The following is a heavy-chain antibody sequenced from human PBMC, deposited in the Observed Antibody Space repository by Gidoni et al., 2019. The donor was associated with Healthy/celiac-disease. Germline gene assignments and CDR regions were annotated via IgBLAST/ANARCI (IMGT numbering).Heavy chain of an antibody. D-gene: IGHD3-10*01. J-gene: IGHJ4*02. CDR2: ISGSGGRT. V-gene: IGHV3-23*01. Sequence: EVQLLESGGGLVQPGGSLILSCAASGFTFSSYAMSWVRQGPGKGLEWVSAISGSGGRTYYADSVKGRFTISRDNSKNTLYLQMNSLRAEDTAVYYCAKDHYYGSGNDYWGQGTLVTVSS. CDR1: GFTFSSYA. CDR3: AKDHYYGSGNDY.